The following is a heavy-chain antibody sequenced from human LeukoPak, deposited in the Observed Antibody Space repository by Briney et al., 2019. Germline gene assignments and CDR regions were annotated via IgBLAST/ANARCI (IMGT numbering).Heavy chain of an antibody. D-gene: IGHD6-13*01. CDR1: GFPLLSSA. V-gene: IGHV3-30-3*01. CDR3: GRVLGSWYYAGDY. J-gene: IGHJ4*02. CDR2: ISYDGSNK. Sequence: PGGSLILSCSAHGFPLLSSAMDWVRQAPGKGLEWVAVISYDGSNKYYADSVKGRFTISRDNSKNTLYLQMNSLRAEDTAVYYCGRVLGSWYYAGDYWGQGTLVTVSS.